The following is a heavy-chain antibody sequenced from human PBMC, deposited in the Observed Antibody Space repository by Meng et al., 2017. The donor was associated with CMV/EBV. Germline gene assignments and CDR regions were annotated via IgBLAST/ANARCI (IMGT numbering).Heavy chain of an antibody. V-gene: IGHV3-30-3*01. Sequence: VPLLGAGGGLVQPGRSLRLSCAASGFTFSSYAMHWVRQAPGKGLEWVAVISYDGSNKYYADSVKGRFTISRDNSKNTLYLQMNSLRAEDTAVYYCAPGWFDPWGQGTLVTVSS. CDR3: APGWFDP. CDR2: ISYDGSNK. J-gene: IGHJ5*02. CDR1: GFTFSSYA.